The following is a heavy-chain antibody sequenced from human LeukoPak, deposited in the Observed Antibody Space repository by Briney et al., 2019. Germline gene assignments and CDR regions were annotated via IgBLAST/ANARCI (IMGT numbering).Heavy chain of an antibody. D-gene: IGHD6-19*01. CDR2: INHSGST. J-gene: IGHJ4*02. V-gene: IGHV4-34*01. CDR3: ARRTGPRSGWSGDYFDY. CDR1: GGSFSGYY. Sequence: SETLSLTCAVYGGSFSGYYWSWIRQPPGKGLEWIGEINHSGSTNYNPSLKSRVTISVDTSKNQFSLKLSSVTAADTAVYYCARRTGPRSGWSGDYFDYWGQGTLVTVSS.